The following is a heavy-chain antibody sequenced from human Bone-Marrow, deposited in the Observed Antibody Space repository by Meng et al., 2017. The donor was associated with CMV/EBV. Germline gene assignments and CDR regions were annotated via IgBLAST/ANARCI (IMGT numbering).Heavy chain of an antibody. CDR1: GYTFTSYA. CDR2: SNAGNGNT. V-gene: IGHV1-3*02. D-gene: IGHD2-21*02. CDR3: ARAFVPTDYYYYGMDV. J-gene: IGHJ6*02. Sequence: ASVKVSCKASGYTFTSYAMHWVRQAPGQRLEWMGWSNAGNGNTKYSQEFQGRVTITRDTSASTAYMELSSLRSEDTAVYYCARAFVPTDYYYYGMDVWGQGNTVNVAS.